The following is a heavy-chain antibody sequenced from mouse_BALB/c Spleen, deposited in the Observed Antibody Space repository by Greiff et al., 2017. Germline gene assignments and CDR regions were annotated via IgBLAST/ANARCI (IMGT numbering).Heavy chain of an antibody. J-gene: IGHJ3*01. Sequence: EVKLMESGGGLVKPGGSLKLSCAASGFTFSSYTMSWVRQTPEKRLEWVAYISNGGGSTYYPDTVKGRFTISRDNAKNTLYLQMSSLKSEDTAMYYCARHYDYDWFAYWGQGTLVTVSA. D-gene: IGHD2-4*01. V-gene: IGHV5-12-2*01. CDR1: GFTFSSYT. CDR3: ARHYDYDWFAY. CDR2: ISNGGGST.